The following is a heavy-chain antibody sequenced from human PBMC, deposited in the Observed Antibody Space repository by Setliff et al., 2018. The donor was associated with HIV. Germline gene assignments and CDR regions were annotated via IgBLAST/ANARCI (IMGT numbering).Heavy chain of an antibody. J-gene: IGHJ4*02. V-gene: IGHV1-2*02. CDR2: IYPNTGGT. D-gene: IGHD4-17*01. CDR1: GYTFTSYY. CDR3: ARSTTAD. Sequence: ASVKVSCKASGYTFTSYYMHWVRQAPGQGLEWMGWIYPNTGGTNYAQKFQGRVTMTRDTSISAAYMELNRLRSDDTAVYYCARSTTADWGQGTLVTVSS.